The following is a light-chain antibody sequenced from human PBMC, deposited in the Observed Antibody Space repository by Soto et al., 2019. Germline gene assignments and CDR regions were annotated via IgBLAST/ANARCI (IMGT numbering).Light chain of an antibody. J-gene: IGKJ4*01. Sequence: DIQMTQSPSSLSASVGDRVTITCRASQSIGSYLNWYQQKPGTAPRLLSSSASNLHTGVPSRFSCSGSGAAFTLTIRSLQPEDSATYFCQQNFNIILTFGGGTKVDIK. V-gene: IGKV1-39*01. CDR3: QQNFNIILT. CDR2: SAS. CDR1: QSIGSY.